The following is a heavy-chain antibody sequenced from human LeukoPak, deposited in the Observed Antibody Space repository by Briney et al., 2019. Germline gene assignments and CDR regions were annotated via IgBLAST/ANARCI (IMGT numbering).Heavy chain of an antibody. CDR2: TSNTGSTI. J-gene: IGHJ4*02. Sequence: GGSLRLSCAASGFTFGSYSMNWVRQAPRKGLEWISYTSNTGSTIYYADSVKGRFTISRDNAKNSLYLQMNSLRDEDTAVYYCARTYSGTYYVFDYWGQGTLVTVSS. D-gene: IGHD1-26*01. CDR3: ARTYSGTYYVFDY. V-gene: IGHV3-48*02. CDR1: GFTFGSYS.